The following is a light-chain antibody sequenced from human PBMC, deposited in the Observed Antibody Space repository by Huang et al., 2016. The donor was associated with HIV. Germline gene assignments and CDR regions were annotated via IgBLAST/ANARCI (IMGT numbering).Light chain of an antibody. V-gene: IGKV3-15*01. CDR2: GGS. J-gene: IGKJ1*01. Sequence: EIVMTQSPATLSLSPGERATLSCRASQRIGTNLAWYQQNPCQAPRLLIYGGSTRASVSPDRFSGSWSGTEFTLTIYSLQAEDFAVYYCQQYQVWPPATFGQGTRVEIK. CDR3: QQYQVWPPAT. CDR1: QRIGTN.